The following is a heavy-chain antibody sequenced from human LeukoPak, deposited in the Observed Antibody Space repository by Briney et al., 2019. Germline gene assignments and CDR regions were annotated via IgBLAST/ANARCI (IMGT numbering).Heavy chain of an antibody. CDR2: ISGSGGSR. V-gene: IGHV3-23*01. Sequence: PGGSLRLSCAASGVIFSSYAMSWVRQAPGRGPEWVSVISGSGGSRYYADSVKGRFTISRDNSRNTLYLQMNSLRGEDTAVCYCARDWGGWYRSGFDIWGQGTMVTVSS. J-gene: IGHJ3*02. CDR3: ARDWGGWYRSGFDI. D-gene: IGHD6-19*01. CDR1: GVIFSSYA.